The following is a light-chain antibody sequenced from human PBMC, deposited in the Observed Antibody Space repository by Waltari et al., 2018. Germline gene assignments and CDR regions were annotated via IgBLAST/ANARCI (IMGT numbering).Light chain of an antibody. CDR2: DVT. V-gene: IGLV2-14*03. Sequence: QSALTRPASVAGSPGRSITNSCTGTSSDVSFYNSISWYQQHPGKAPKLLIYDVTNRPSGVSSRFSGSKSGNTASLTISGLQAEDEADYYCSSYTLNNTIFGGGTKLTVL. CDR3: SSYTLNNTI. J-gene: IGLJ2*01. CDR1: SSDVSFYNS.